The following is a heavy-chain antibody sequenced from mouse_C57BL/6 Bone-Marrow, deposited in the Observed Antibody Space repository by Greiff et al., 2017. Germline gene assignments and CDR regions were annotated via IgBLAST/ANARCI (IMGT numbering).Heavy chain of an antibody. CDR2: INPKNGGT. J-gene: IGHJ2*01. D-gene: IGHD2-2*01. CDR3: ARVWLPVDY. CDR1: GYTFTDYY. V-gene: IGHV1-26*01. Sequence: EVQLQQSGPELVKPGASVKISCKASGYTFTDYYMNWVKQSHGKSLEWIGDINPKNGGTSYNQKFKGKATLTVDKSSSTAYMELHRLTSEDSAVYYCARVWLPVDYWGQGTTHTVS.